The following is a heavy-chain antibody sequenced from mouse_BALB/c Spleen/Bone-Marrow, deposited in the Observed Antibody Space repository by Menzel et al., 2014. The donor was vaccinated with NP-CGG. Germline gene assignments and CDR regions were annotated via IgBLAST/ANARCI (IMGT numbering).Heavy chain of an antibody. D-gene: IGHD2-4*01. J-gene: IGHJ4*01. CDR2: IWAGGST. CDR1: GFSLTSYG. Sequence: VQGVESGPGLVAPSQSLSITCTVSGFSLTSYGVHWVRQPSGKGLEWLGVIWAGGSTNYNSALMSRLSISKDNSKSQVFLKMNSLQTDDTAMYYCAIYYDYDYAMDYWGQGTSVTVSS. V-gene: IGHV2-9*02. CDR3: AIYYDYDYAMDY.